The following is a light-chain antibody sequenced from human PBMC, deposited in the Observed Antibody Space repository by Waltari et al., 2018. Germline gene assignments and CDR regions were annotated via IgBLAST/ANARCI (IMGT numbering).Light chain of an antibody. CDR3: ATWDSSLRSVV. V-gene: IGLV1-51*02. Sequence: QSVSTQPPSVSAAPGQKVTISCSGSSSNIGDNYVSWYQQLPGTAPKLLIFENVKRPSGIPDRFSGSKSGTSGTLGITGLLTGDEADYYCATWDSSLRSVVFGGGTKLTVL. CDR2: ENV. J-gene: IGLJ2*01. CDR1: SSNIGDNY.